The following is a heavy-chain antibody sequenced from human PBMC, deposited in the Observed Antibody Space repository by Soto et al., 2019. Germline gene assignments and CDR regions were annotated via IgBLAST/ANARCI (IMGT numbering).Heavy chain of an antibody. D-gene: IGHD1-20*01. CDR3: ARQSSITFDY. Sequence: ASVEVSCEASGYSFTNFPINWVRQAPGQRLEWMGWINGGNGNTQYSQKFQGRVIISRDTSASTAYMELSSLRSEDTAVYYCARQSSITFDYWGLGTLVTVSS. CDR2: INGGNGNT. CDR1: GYSFTNFP. J-gene: IGHJ4*02. V-gene: IGHV1-3*01.